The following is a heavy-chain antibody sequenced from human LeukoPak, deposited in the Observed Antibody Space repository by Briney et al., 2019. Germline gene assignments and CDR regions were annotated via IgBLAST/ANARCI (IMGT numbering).Heavy chain of an antibody. CDR3: ARGPVTTFDY. D-gene: IGHD4-17*01. CDR1: GGSISSYY. J-gene: IGHJ4*02. CDR2: IYYSGST. Sequence: SETLSLTCTVSGGSISSYYWSWIRQPPGKGLEWIGYIYYSGSTNYNPPLKSRVTISVDTSKNQFSLKLSSVTAADTAVYYCARGPVTTFDYWGQGTLVTVSS. V-gene: IGHV4-59*01.